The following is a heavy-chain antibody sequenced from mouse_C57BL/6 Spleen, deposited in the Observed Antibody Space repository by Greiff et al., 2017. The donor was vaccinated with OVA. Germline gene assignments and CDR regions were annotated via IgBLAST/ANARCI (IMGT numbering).Heavy chain of an antibody. CDR1: GYTFTSYW. V-gene: IGHV1-55*01. J-gene: IGHJ3*01. D-gene: IGHD2-2*01. Sequence: VQLQQPGAELVKPGASVKMSCKASGYTFTSYWITWVKQRPGQGLEWIGDIYPGSGSTNYNEKFKSKATLTVDTSSSTAYMQLSSLTSEDSAVYDCAREYGYDGAWFAYWGQGTLVTVSA. CDR3: AREYGYDGAWFAY. CDR2: IYPGSGST.